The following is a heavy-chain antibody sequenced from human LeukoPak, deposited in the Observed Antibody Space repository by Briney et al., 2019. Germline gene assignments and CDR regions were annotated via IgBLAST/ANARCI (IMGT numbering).Heavy chain of an antibody. J-gene: IGHJ5*02. Sequence: SETLSLTCTVSGGSVSSGSYYWSWIRQPPGKGLEWIGYIYYSGSTNYNPSLKSRVTISVDTSKNQFSLKLSSVTAADTAVYYCARLDWNRWYDHWGQGTLVTVSS. CDR3: ARLDWNRWYDH. CDR1: GGSVSSGSYY. V-gene: IGHV4-61*01. CDR2: IYYSGST. D-gene: IGHD3/OR15-3a*01.